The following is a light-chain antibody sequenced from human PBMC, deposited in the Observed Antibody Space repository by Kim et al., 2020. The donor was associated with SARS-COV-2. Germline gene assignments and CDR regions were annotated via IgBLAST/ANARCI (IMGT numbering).Light chain of an antibody. V-gene: IGLV3-19*01. J-gene: IGLJ2*01. Sequence: ALGQTDRITCQGDSLRSYYATWYQQKPGQAPVLVLYGKNNRPSGIPDRFSGSYSGNTASLTITATQAEDEAEYYCSSRESSGNHCIFGGGTQLTVL. CDR2: GKN. CDR3: SSRESSGNHCI. CDR1: SLRSYY.